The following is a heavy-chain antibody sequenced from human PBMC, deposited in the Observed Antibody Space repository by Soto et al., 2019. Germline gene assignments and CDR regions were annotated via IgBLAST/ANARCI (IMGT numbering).Heavy chain of an antibody. V-gene: IGHV3-33*01. CDR2: IWYDGTQK. CDR1: GFTFNTYS. J-gene: IGHJ4*02. Sequence: QVQLEESGGGVVQPGRSLRLSCEASGFTFNTYSMHWVRQPPGKGLEWLAAIWYDGTQKYYADSVKGRFIISRDNSKKTLYLEMNTLRAEDTAVYYCARESEDLSSNLDYWGQGTLVTVSS. CDR3: ARESEDLSSNLDY.